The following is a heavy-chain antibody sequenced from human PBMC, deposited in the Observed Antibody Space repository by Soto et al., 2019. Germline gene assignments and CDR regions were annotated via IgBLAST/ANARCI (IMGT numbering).Heavy chain of an antibody. V-gene: IGHV4-39*01. CDR1: GGSISSSSYY. J-gene: IGHJ4*02. D-gene: IGHD5-18*01. Sequence: QLQLQESGPGLVKPSETLSLTCTVSGGSISSSSYYWGWIRQPPGKGLEWIGNIYYSGSTYYNPSLKSRVTISVDSSKNQFSLKLSSVSAADTAVYYCARSLRGYSYGLAWDAIDYWGQGTLVTVSS. CDR2: IYYSGST. CDR3: ARSLRGYSYGLAWDAIDY.